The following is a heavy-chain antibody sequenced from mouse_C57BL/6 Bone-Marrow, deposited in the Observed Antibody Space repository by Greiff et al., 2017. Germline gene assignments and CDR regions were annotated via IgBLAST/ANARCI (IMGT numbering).Heavy chain of an antibody. CDR1: GFTFSDYG. CDR2: ISSGSSTI. Sequence: EVKVVESGGGLVKPGGSLKLSCAASGFTFSDYGMHWVRQAPEKGLEWVAYISSGSSTIYYADTVKGRFTISRDNAKNTLFLQMTSLRSEDTAMYYCARGLVYYYGSSDYYAMDYWGQGTSVTVSS. V-gene: IGHV5-17*01. J-gene: IGHJ4*01. D-gene: IGHD1-1*01. CDR3: ARGLVYYYGSSDYYAMDY.